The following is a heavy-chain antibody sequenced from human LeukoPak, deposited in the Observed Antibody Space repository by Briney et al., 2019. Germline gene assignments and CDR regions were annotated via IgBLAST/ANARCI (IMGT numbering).Heavy chain of an antibody. V-gene: IGHV3-74*01. D-gene: IGHD3-3*01. CDR3: ARGRADYDFWSGYYHYMDV. J-gene: IGHJ6*03. CDR1: GFTFSSNW. CDR2: IKTDGSGT. Sequence: GGPLRISCAASGFTFSSNWMHWVRQVPGKGLVWVSRIKTDGSGTSYVDSVKGRFTISRDNAKNTLYLQMNSLRAEDTAVYYCARGRADYDFWSGYYHYMDVWGKGTTVTVSS.